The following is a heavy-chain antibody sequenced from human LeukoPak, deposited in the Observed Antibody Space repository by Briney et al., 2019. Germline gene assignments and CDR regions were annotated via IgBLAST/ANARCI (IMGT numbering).Heavy chain of an antibody. V-gene: IGHV1-69*13. CDR1: GGTFSSYA. CDR3: ARGRGYSYGFYYYYMDV. CDR2: IIPIFGSA. J-gene: IGHJ6*03. D-gene: IGHD5-18*01. Sequence: SVKVSCKASGGTFSSYAISWVRQAPGQGLEWMGGIIPIFGSANYAQKFRGRVTITADESTSTAYMELSSLRSEDTAVYYCARGRGYSYGFYYYYMDVWGKGTTVTVSS.